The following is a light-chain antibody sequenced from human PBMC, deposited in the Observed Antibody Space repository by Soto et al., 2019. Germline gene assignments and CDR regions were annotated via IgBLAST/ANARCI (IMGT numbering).Light chain of an antibody. J-gene: IGKJ4*01. V-gene: IGKV3-11*01. CDR1: QTLNSY. Sequence: EIVLTQSPATLSLSPGERATLSCRASQTLNSYLAWYQQKPGQAPRLLIYGASNRATGIPARFSGRGSATDFTLNISSLEPEDCAVYSCQQRSNWPLTFGGGTKVEIK. CDR2: GAS. CDR3: QQRSNWPLT.